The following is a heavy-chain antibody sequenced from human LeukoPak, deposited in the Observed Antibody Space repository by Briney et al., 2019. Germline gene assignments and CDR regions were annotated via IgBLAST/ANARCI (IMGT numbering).Heavy chain of an antibody. V-gene: IGHV3-23*01. J-gene: IGHJ6*02. CDR2: ISGSGGST. Sequence: TGGSLRLSCAASGFTFSSYAMSWVRQAPGKGLEWVSAISGSGGSTYYADSVKGRFTISRDNSKNTLYLQMNSLRAEDTAVYYCARADGSYTGRGMDVWGQGTTVTVSS. CDR3: ARADGSYTGRGMDV. D-gene: IGHD1-26*01. CDR1: GFTFSSYA.